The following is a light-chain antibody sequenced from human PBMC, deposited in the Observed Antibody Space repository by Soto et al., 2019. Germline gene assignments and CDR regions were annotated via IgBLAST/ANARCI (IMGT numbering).Light chain of an antibody. CDR2: DVS. CDR1: SSDVGGYNY. V-gene: IGLV2-14*03. CDR3: SSYTTSNTRQIV. J-gene: IGLJ1*01. Sequence: QSVLTQPAPVSGPPGQSITISCTGTSSDVGGYNYVSWYQHHPGKAPKLMIYDVSNRPSGVSIRFSGSKSDNTASLTISGLQPEDEADYHCSSYTTSNTRQIVFGTGTKVTVL.